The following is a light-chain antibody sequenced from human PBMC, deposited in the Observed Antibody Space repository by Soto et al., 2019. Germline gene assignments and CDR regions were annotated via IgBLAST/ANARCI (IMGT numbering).Light chain of an antibody. CDR1: SSDVGGYDY. Sequence: QSVLTQPASVSGSPGQSIAISCTGTSSDVGGYDYVSWYQQHPDKAPKLIIYEVTKRPSGVSNRFSGSKSGNTASLTISGLQPDDEADYYCSSHTSGDTRVFGSGTKGHRP. J-gene: IGLJ1*01. CDR2: EVT. CDR3: SSHTSGDTRV. V-gene: IGLV2-14*01.